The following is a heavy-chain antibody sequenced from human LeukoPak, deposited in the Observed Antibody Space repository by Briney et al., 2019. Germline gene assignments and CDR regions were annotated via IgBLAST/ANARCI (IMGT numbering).Heavy chain of an antibody. CDR1: GFTSSSYW. J-gene: IGHJ6*03. CDR3: ARDYNHYMDV. V-gene: IGHV3-7*01. Sequence: GGSLRLSCAASGFTSSSYWMSWVRQAPGKGLEWVANIRQDGVKKNYVDSVKGRFTISRDNAKNSLYLQMNSLRAEDTAVYYCARDYNHYMDVWGKGTTVTVSS. CDR2: IRQDGVKK.